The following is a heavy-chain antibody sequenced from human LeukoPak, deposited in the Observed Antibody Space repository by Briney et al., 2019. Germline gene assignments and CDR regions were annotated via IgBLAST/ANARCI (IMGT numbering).Heavy chain of an antibody. J-gene: IGHJ3*02. D-gene: IGHD3-16*01. CDR1: GDSISSYY. V-gene: IGHV4-59*08. CDR2: IYYDGST. Sequence: SETLSLTCTVSGDSISSYYWSWIRQPPGKGLEYIGYIYYDGSTNYNPSLKSRVTISIDTSKIHFSLRLSSVTAADTALYYCARRGGGHAFDIWGQGTIITVSS. CDR3: ARRGGGHAFDI.